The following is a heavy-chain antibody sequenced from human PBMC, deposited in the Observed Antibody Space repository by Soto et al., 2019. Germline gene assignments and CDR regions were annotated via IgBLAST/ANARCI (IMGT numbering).Heavy chain of an antibody. J-gene: IGHJ4*02. CDR3: ARPRGLGESRPFDY. Sequence: QVQLVQSGAEVKKPGSSVKVSCKASGGTFSSYAISWVRQAPGQGLEWMGGIIPIFGTANYAQKFQGRVTXXAXEXXSTAYMERSSLRSEDTAVYYCARPRGLGESRPFDYWGQGTLVTVSS. CDR1: GGTFSSYA. CDR2: IIPIFGTA. V-gene: IGHV1-69*12. D-gene: IGHD3-10*01.